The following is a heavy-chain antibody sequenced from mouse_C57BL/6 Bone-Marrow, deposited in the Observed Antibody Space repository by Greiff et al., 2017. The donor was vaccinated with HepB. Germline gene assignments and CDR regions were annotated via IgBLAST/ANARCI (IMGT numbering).Heavy chain of an antibody. J-gene: IGHJ2*01. V-gene: IGHV1-64*01. Sequence: QVQLQQPGAELVKPGASVKLSCKASGYTLTSYWMHWVKQRPGQGLEWIGMIHPNSGSTNYTEKFKSKATLTVDKSSNTAYMQLSSQTTEDSAVYYCARDYVEYYFDYWGQGTPLTVSS. CDR3: ARDYVEYYFDY. D-gene: IGHD1-1*01. CDR1: GYTLTSYW. CDR2: IHPNSGST.